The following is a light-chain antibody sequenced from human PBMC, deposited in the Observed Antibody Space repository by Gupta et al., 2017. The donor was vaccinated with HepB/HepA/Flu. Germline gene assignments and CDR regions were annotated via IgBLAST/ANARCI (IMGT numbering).Light chain of an antibody. J-gene: IGKJ1*01. CDR3: HQNRRRPPNLT. Sequence: EIVMTQSPATLSVSPGEKVTLSCRASENIRNYLAWYQQQSGQAPWLLIYGASTRANGIPARFSGGGSETEFSLTIRILQSDDVAVYFYHQNRRRPPNLTFGQGTKLEIK. CDR2: GAS. CDR1: ENIRNY. V-gene: IGKV3-15*01.